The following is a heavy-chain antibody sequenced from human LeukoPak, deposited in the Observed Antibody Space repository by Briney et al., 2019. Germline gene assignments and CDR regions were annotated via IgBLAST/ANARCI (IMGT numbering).Heavy chain of an antibody. D-gene: IGHD3-10*01. CDR1: GFTFSSYA. Sequence: GGSLRLSCTASGFTFSSYAMNWVRQAPGKGLEWVSGIGAGATFTYYADSVKGRFTISRDNSRNTLYLQMNSLRADDTAVYYCARDYGGGFDYWGQGTLVTVSS. CDR3: ARDYGGGFDY. J-gene: IGHJ4*02. V-gene: IGHV3-23*01. CDR2: IGAGATFT.